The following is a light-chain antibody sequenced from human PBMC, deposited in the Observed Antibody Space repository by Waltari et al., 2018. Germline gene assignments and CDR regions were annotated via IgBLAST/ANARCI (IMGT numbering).Light chain of an antibody. J-gene: IGKJ2*01. CDR3: QQYYSIPYT. CDR2: WAS. Sequence: DIVMTQSPDSLAVSLGERATINCKSSQNILYSSNSKNYLAWYQHKPGQPPKLLIYWASTRESGVPDRFSGSGSETDFTLTISSLQAEDVAVYYCQQYYSIPYTFGQVTKLEIK. V-gene: IGKV4-1*01. CDR1: QNILYSSNSKNY.